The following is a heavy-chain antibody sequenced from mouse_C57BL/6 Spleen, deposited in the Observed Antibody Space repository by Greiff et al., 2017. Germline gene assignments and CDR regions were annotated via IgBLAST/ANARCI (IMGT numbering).Heavy chain of an antibody. CDR1: GYTFTSYW. D-gene: IGHD4-1*01. Sequence: QVQLQQPGAELVKPGASVQLSCKASGYTFTSYWMQWVKQRPGQGLEWIGEIDPSDSYTNYNQKFKGKATLTVDTSSSTAYMQLSSLTSEDSAVYYCARGDWDGYWGQGTTLTVSS. CDR2: IDPSDSYT. CDR3: ARGDWDGY. J-gene: IGHJ2*01. V-gene: IGHV1-50*01.